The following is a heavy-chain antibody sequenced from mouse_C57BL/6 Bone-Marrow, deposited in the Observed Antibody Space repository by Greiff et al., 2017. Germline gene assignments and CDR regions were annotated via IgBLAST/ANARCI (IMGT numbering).Heavy chain of an antibody. CDR1: GYTFTSYD. CDR3: ARLAVDCSSGDGYFDV. Sequence: QVQLQQSGPELVKPGASVKLSCKASGYTFTSYDINWVKQRPGQGLEWIGWIYPRDGSTKYNEKFKGKATLTVDTSSSTAYMELHSLTSEDSAVYFCARLAVDCSSGDGYFDVWGTGTPVTVSS. V-gene: IGHV1-85*01. J-gene: IGHJ1*03. CDR2: IYPRDGST. D-gene: IGHD1-1*01.